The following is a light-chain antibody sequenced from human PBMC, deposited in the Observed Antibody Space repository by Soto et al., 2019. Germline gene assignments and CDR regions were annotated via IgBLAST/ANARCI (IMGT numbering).Light chain of an antibody. V-gene: IGKV1-12*01. CDR2: AAS. CDR1: QDIRSW. J-gene: IGKJ5*01. CDR3: QQSNSFPPN. Sequence: DVQMTQSPSSVAASLGDRVTITCRACQDIRSWLAWYQQKLGKAPHLLTYAASTLQSGIPARFSGSGSGTDFTLTISSLQPEDIATYYCQQSNSFPPNFGLGTQLEIK.